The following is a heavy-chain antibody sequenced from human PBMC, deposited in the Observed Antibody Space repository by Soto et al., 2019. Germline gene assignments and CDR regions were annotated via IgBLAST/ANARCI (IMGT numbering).Heavy chain of an antibody. J-gene: IGHJ4*02. V-gene: IGHV4-39*01. CDR1: GGSISSSSYY. Sequence: QLQLQESGPGLVKPSETLSLTCTVSGGSISSSSYYWGWIRQPPGKGLEWIGSIYYSGSTYYNPSLKSRVTISVDTSKNQFSLKLSSVTAADTAVYYCARLRTVTKRGAFYWGQGTLVTVSS. CDR2: IYYSGST. D-gene: IGHD4-17*01. CDR3: ARLRTVTKRGAFY.